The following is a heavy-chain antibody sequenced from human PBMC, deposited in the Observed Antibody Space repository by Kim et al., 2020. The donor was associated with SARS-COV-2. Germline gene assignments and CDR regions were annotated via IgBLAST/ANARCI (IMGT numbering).Heavy chain of an antibody. J-gene: IGHJ4*02. D-gene: IGHD6-6*01. CDR1: GFTFSSSYG. CDR3: ARYDAGSSLEY. V-gene: IGHV3-33*01. Sequence: GGSLRLSCAASGFTFSSSYGMHWVRQAPGKGLEWVALVSFDGSIQYYADSVKGRFTVSRDNSRNIVYPQINYLRAEDTAEYYCARYDAGSSLEYWGQGTLVTVSS. CDR2: VSFDGSIQ.